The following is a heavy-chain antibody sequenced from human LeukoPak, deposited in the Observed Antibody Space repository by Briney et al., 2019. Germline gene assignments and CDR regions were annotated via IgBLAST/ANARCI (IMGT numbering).Heavy chain of an antibody. CDR1: GGSISSNFW. Sequence: PSGTLSLTCAVSGGSISSNFWWSWVRQPPGKGLEWIGEIFHSGSTNYNPSLKSRVTISVDKSKNQLFLKLSSVIAADTAVYYCARAPFRYYAFDSWGQGTLVTVSS. CDR2: IFHSGST. CDR3: ARAPFRYYAFDS. J-gene: IGHJ4*02. D-gene: IGHD2-2*01. V-gene: IGHV4-4*02.